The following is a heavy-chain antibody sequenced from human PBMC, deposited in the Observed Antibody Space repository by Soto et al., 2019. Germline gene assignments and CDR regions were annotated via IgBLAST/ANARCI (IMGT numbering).Heavy chain of an antibody. V-gene: IGHV1-18*01. CDR2: ISAYNGNT. CDR1: GYTFTSYG. Sequence: QVQLVQSGAAVKKPGASVKVSCKASGYTFTSYGFSWVRQAPGQGLEWMGWISAYNGNTNYAQKLQGRVTMTTDTSTSTAYMELRSRRSDDTAVYYCASYHLNSYYYGMDVWGQGTTVTVS. CDR3: ASYHLNSYYYGMDV. J-gene: IGHJ6*02.